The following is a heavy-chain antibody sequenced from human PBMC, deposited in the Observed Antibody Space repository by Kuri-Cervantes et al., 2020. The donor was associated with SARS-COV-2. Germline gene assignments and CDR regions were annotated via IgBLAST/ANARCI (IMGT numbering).Heavy chain of an antibody. V-gene: IGHV4-30-4*08. CDR2: IYYSGST. J-gene: IGHJ3*02. CDR1: GGSISSGDYY. D-gene: IGHD2-21*02. Sequence: SETLSLTCTVSGGSISSGDYYWSWIRQPPGKGLDWIVYIYYSGSTYYNPSLKSRVTISVDTSKNQFSLKLSSVTAADTAVYYCARSMVGTRTLLDAFDIWGQGTMVTVSS. CDR3: ARSMVGTRTLLDAFDI.